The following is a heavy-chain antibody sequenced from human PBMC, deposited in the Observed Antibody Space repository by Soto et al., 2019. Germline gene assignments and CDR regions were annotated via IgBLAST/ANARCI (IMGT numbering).Heavy chain of an antibody. CDR2: IYPGDSDT. J-gene: IGHJ5*02. CDR1: GYSFTNYW. D-gene: IGHD3-22*01. V-gene: IGHV5-51*03. CDR3: ARKDKSGYFNWFDP. Sequence: GESLKISCMGSGYSFTNYWIGWVRQMPGKGLEWMGIIYPGDSDTRYSPSFQGQVTISADRSTSTVFLQWASLKASDTAVYFCARKDKSGYFNWFDPWGQGTLVTVSS.